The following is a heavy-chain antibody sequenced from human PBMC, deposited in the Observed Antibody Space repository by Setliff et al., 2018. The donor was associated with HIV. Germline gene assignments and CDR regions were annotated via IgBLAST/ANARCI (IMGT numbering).Heavy chain of an antibody. CDR3: ARRQSYYDILNGRAFDALDI. J-gene: IGHJ3*02. CDR1: GASISSTTYY. Sequence: SETLSLTCAVSGASISSTTYYWGWVRQPPGKGLEWIGSIYNSGRTYYNLSLKSRVTISVDTSKNQFSLKLRFVTAADTAVYSCARRQSYYDILNGRAFDALDIWGQGTKVTVSS. D-gene: IGHD3-9*01. V-gene: IGHV4-39*07. CDR2: IYNSGRT.